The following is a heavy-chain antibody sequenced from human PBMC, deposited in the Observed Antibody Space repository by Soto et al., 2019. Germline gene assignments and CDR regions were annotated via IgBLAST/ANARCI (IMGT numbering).Heavy chain of an antibody. CDR3: AREGPAPYYYYGMDV. CDR1: GYSFTTYG. V-gene: IGHV1-18*01. J-gene: IGHJ6*02. Sequence: QVQLVQSGGEVKKPGASVKVSCKTSGYSFTTYGISWVRQAPGQGLEWMGWIRGYNGNTNYAQKFQGRVTMTTDTSTSTAYMELRSLRSDDTSVYYCAREGPAPYYYYGMDVWGQGSTVAVSS. CDR2: IRGYNGNT.